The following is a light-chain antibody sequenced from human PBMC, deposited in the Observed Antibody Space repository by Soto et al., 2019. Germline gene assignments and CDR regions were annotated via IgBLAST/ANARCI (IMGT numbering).Light chain of an antibody. Sequence: QSVLTQPASVSGSPGQSITISCTGTSSDVGGYNYVSWYQHHPGKAPRLMIYEVSNRPSGVSNRFSGSKSGNTASLTISGLQADDEDDYYCSSYTSSTSVVFGGGTKLTVL. J-gene: IGLJ3*02. CDR2: EVS. CDR1: SSDVGGYNY. CDR3: SSYTSSTSVV. V-gene: IGLV2-14*01.